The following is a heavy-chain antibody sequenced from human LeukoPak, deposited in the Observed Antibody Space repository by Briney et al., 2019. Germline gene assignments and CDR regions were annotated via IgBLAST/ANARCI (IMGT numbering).Heavy chain of an antibody. V-gene: IGHV1-8*01. J-gene: IGHJ3*02. CDR1: GYTFTSYD. CDR3: ARGGTTVTRLDAFDI. D-gene: IGHD4-17*01. CDR2: MNPNSGNT. Sequence: ASVKVSCKASGYTFTSYDINWVRQATGQGLEWMGWMNPNSGNTGYAQKFQGRVTMTRNTSISTTYMELSSLRSEDTAVYYCARGGTTVTRLDAFDIWGQGTMVTVSS.